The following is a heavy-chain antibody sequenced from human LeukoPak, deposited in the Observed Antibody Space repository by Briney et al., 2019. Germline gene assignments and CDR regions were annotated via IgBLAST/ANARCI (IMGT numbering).Heavy chain of an antibody. J-gene: IGHJ3*02. CDR2: INPSGGST. CDR1: GYTFTSYY. Sequence: GASVKVSCKASGYTFTSYYMHWVRQAPGQGLEWMRIINPSGGSTSYAQKFQGGVTMTRDTSTSTVYMELSSLRSEDTAVYYCARAAVLDAFDIWGQGTMVTVSS. CDR3: ARAAVLDAFDI. V-gene: IGHV1-46*01.